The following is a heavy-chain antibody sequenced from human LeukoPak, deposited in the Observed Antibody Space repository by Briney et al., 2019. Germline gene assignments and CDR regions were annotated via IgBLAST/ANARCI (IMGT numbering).Heavy chain of an antibody. CDR2: IYPGDSDT. J-gene: IGHJ5*02. CDR3: ARLTGYCSGGSCYSSDNWFDP. CDR1: GYSFTSYW. V-gene: IGHV5-51*01. D-gene: IGHD2-15*01. Sequence: GESLKISCKGSGYSFTSYWIGWVRQMPGKGLEWMGIIYPGDSDTRYSSSFQGQVTISADKSISTAYLQLSSLKASDTAMYYCARLTGYCSGGSCYSSDNWFDPWGQGTLVTVSS.